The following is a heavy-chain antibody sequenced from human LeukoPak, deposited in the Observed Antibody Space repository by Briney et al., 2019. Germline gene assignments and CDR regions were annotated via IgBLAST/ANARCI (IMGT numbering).Heavy chain of an antibody. D-gene: IGHD3-22*01. V-gene: IGHV3-30*18. CDR1: GFTFSNYG. J-gene: IGHJ4*02. CDR2: ISYDGSNK. Sequence: GGSLRLSCVASGFTFSNYGMSWVRQAPGKGPEWVAVISYDGSNKYYADSVKGRFTISRDNSKNTLYLQMNSLRAEDTAVYYCAKEDYDSSGYAEYFDYWGXGTLVTVSS. CDR3: AKEDYDSSGYAEYFDY.